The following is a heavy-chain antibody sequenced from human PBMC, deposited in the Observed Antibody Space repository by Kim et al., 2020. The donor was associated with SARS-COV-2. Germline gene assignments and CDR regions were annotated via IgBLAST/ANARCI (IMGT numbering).Heavy chain of an antibody. V-gene: IGHV3-7*01. Sequence: GGSLRLSCAASGFTFTSYWMNWVRQAPGKGLEWVSNIDQDGSDKYYVDSVKGRFTISRDNAKNSVFLQMNSLRAEDTAVYYCVRVVTYYCGHGSRVTVSS. CDR3: VRVVTYY. CDR1: GFTFTSYW. J-gene: IGHJ4*01. D-gene: IGHD3-16*01. CDR2: IDQDGSDK.